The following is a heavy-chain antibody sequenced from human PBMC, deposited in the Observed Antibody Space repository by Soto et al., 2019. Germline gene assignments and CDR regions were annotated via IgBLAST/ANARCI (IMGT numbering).Heavy chain of an antibody. CDR1: GFTFSSYA. CDR2: ISSNGGST. Sequence: GGSLRLSCAASGFTFSSYAMHWVRQAPGKGLEYVSAISSNGGSTYYANSVKGRFTISRDNSKNTLYLQMGRLRAEDMAVYYCARVLLRPYDFWSGTFYDYWGQGTLVTVSS. J-gene: IGHJ4*02. V-gene: IGHV3-64*01. CDR3: ARVLLRPYDFWSGTFYDY. D-gene: IGHD3-3*01.